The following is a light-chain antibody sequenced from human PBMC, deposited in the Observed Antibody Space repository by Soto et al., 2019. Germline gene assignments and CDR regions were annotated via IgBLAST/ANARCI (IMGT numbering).Light chain of an antibody. V-gene: IGKV3-15*01. CDR2: DAS. CDR3: HQYNSWPPKYT. J-gene: IGKJ2*01. Sequence: EIVMTQSPATLSVSPGGRATLSCRASQSVSSNLAWYQQKPGQAPRLLIYDASTRATAIPARFSGSGSGTEFTLTISSLQSEDFAVYYCHQYNSWPPKYTFGQGTKLEIK. CDR1: QSVSSN.